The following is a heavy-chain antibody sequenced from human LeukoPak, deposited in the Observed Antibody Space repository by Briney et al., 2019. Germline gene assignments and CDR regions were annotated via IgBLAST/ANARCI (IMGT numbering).Heavy chain of an antibody. CDR2: IYTNGRI. V-gene: IGHV4-4*07. D-gene: IGHD4-17*01. Sequence: SETLSLTCTVSGGSISGYYWSWIRQPAGKGLEWIGRIYTNGRINFNPSLKSRVTMSMDTSKNQFSLKLISVTAADTAIYYCARDEKHDYGDYGVDPWGEGTLVTVSS. CDR3: ARDEKHDYGDYGVDP. J-gene: IGHJ5*02. CDR1: GGSISGYY.